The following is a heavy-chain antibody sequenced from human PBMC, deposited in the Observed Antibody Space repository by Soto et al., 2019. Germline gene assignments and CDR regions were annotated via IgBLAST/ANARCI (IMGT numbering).Heavy chain of an antibody. V-gene: IGHV1-18*01. J-gene: IGHJ4*02. D-gene: IGHD3-22*01. CDR2: ISAYNGNP. CDR3: ARGPPSYYDSSGYYKYFDY. Sequence: QVQLVQSGAEVKKPGASVKVSCKASGYTFTSYGISWVRQAPGQGLEWMGWISAYNGNPNYAQKLQGRVPMTTDTSTSTAYMELRSLRSDDTAVYYCARGPPSYYDSSGYYKYFDYWGQGTRVTVSS. CDR1: GYTFTSYG.